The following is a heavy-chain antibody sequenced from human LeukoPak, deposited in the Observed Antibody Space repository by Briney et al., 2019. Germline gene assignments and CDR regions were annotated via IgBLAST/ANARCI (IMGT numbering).Heavy chain of an antibody. D-gene: IGHD2-2*01. CDR2: ISAYNGNT. Sequence: GASVKVSCKTSGYTFTSYAISWVRQAPGQGLEWMGWISAYNGNTDYAQKFQGRVTMTEDTSTDTAYMELSSLRSEDTAVYYCATEVRVPAGNYYYYYYMDVWGKGTTVTVSS. CDR3: ATEVRVPAGNYYYYYYMDV. J-gene: IGHJ6*03. V-gene: IGHV1-18*01. CDR1: GYTFTSYA.